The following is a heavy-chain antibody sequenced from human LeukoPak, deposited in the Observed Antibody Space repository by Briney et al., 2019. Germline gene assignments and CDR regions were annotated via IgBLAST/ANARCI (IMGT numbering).Heavy chain of an antibody. V-gene: IGHV3-21*01. CDR2: ISSSSSYI. D-gene: IGHD3-3*01. CDR1: GFTFSSYS. CDR3: AVFWSGYYSPDY. Sequence: PGGSLRLSCAASGFTFSSYSMNWVRQAPGKGLEWVSSISSSSSYIYYADSVKGRFTISRDNAKNSLYLQMNSLRAEDTAVYYCAVFWSGYYSPDYWGQGTLVTVSS. J-gene: IGHJ4*02.